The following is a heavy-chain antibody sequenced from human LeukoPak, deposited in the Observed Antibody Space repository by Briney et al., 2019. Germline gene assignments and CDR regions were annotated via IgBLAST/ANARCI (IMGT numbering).Heavy chain of an antibody. CDR3: AKFGGTYFSWFDP. J-gene: IGHJ5*02. V-gene: IGHV3-23*01. Sequence: GGSLRLSCAASGFTFSSSAMSWVRQVPGKGLEWVSGISASGGSTYYADSVKGQFAISRDNSKNTLYLQMNSLRAEDTAVYYCAKFGGTYFSWFDPWGQGTLVTVSS. CDR1: GFTFSSSA. D-gene: IGHD1-26*01. CDR2: ISASGGST.